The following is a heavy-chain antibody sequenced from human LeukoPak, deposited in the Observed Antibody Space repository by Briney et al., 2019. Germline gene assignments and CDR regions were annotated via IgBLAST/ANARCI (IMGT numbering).Heavy chain of an antibody. CDR1: GGTFSSYA. D-gene: IGHD2-2*01. J-gene: IGHJ6*02. CDR3: ARDLDCSSTSCQNGYYYYGMDV. V-gene: IGHV1-69*01. Sequence: GSSAKVSCKASGGTFSSYAISWVRQAPGQGLEWMGGIIPIFGTANYAQKFQGRVTITADESTSTAYMELSSLRSEDTAVYYCARDLDCSSTSCQNGYYYYGMDVWGQGTTVTVSS. CDR2: IIPIFGTA.